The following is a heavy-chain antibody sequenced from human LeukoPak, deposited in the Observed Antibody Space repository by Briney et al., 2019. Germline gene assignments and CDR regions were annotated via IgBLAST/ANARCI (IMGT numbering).Heavy chain of an antibody. CDR1: GGTFSSYA. Sequence: ASVKVFCKTSGGTFSSYAISWVRQAPGQGLEWTGGLIPIFGTANYAQKFQGRVTITADESTSTAYMELSSLRSEDTAVYYCASVSWFGELLSNWFDPWGQGTLVTVSS. J-gene: IGHJ5*02. V-gene: IGHV1-69*01. D-gene: IGHD3-10*01. CDR3: ASVSWFGELLSNWFDP. CDR2: LIPIFGTA.